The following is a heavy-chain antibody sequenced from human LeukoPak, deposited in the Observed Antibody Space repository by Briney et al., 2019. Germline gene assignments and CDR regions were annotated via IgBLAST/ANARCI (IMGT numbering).Heavy chain of an antibody. J-gene: IGHJ2*01. Sequence: GGSLRLSCTASGFTLSNYAMHWVRQAPGKGLEWVSNINHDGRETYYADSVKGRFIISRDNAKDSLYLQMNSLRAEDAAVYYCAKGYIIAGRQWYLDLWGRGTLVGVSS. CDR2: INHDGRET. CDR3: AKGYIIAGRQWYLDL. V-gene: IGHV3-7*01. D-gene: IGHD6-13*01. CDR1: GFTLSNYA.